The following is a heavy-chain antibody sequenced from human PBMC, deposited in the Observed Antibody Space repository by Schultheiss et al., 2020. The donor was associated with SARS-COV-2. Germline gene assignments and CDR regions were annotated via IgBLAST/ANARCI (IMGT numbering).Heavy chain of an antibody. D-gene: IGHD3-10*01. V-gene: IGHV4-4*07. Sequence: SQTLSLTCTVSGGFLNNYYWSWIRQPAGKGLEWIGRIYATGITNYNPSLNSRLTMSVDTSKNQFSLKLGSVTAADTAVYYCARNRVGDYYGSGSEGSAYWGQGPLVTVSS. CDR2: IYATGIT. CDR1: GGFLNNYY. J-gene: IGHJ4*02. CDR3: ARNRVGDYYGSGSEGSAY.